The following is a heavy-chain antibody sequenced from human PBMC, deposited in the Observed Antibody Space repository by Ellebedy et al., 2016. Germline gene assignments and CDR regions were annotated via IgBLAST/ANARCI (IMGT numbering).Heavy chain of an antibody. Sequence: ASVKVSCKASGYTFTTYTLHWVRQAPGQRLESMGWINSGNGNTKYSQKFQGRVTFTRDTSASTAYMDLSSLKSEDTAVYYCARAAATGNPPFDYWGQGTLVSVSS. CDR1: GYTFTTYT. J-gene: IGHJ4*02. CDR2: INSGNGNT. V-gene: IGHV1-3*01. D-gene: IGHD6-13*01. CDR3: ARAAATGNPPFDY.